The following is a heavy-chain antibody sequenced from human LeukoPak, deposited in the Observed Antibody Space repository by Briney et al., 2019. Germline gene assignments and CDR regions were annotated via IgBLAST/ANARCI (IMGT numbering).Heavy chain of an antibody. CDR1: GYSISSDYY. D-gene: IGHD4-17*01. V-gene: IGHV4-38-2*01. CDR3: ARNKSTVTTSRHDAFDI. CDR2: IYQSVST. Sequence: SETLSLTCAVSGYSISSDYYWGWIRQPSGKGLGWIGSIYQSVSTYYNPSLKSRVTISVDTSKNQFSLKLSSVTAADTAVYFCARNKSTVTTSRHDAFDIWGQGTMVTVSS. J-gene: IGHJ3*02.